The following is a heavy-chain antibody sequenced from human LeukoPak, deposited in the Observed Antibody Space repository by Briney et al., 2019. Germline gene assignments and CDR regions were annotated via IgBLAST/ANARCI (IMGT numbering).Heavy chain of an antibody. CDR1: GGTFSNYA. V-gene: IGHV1-69*06. J-gene: IGHJ6*04. CDR3: ARCITVFRCSTQVDYYYGMDV. D-gene: IGHD3-10*01. Sequence: SVKVSCKASGGTFSNYAISWVRQAPGQGLEWMGVIIPIFGTTNYAQKFQGRVTITADKSTTTAYMELSSLRSDDTAVYYCARCITVFRCSTQVDYYYGMDVWLTRTTVAVRS. CDR2: IIPIFGTT.